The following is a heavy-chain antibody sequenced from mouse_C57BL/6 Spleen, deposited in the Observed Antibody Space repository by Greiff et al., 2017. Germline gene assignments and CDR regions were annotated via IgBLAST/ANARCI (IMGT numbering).Heavy chain of an antibody. CDR1: GFNIKNTY. J-gene: IGHJ4*01. CDR2: IDPANGNT. V-gene: IGHV14-3*01. D-gene: IGHD1-1*01. CDR3: ASTVVASSFSYYAMDY. Sequence: EVQLQQSVAELVRPGASVKLSCTASGFNIKNTYMHWVKQRPEQGLEWIGRIDPANGNTKYAPKFQGKATITADTSSNTAYLQLSSLTSEDTAIYYCASTVVASSFSYYAMDYWGQGTSVTVSS.